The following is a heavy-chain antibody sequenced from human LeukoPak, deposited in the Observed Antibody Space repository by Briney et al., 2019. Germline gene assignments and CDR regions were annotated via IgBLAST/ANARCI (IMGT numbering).Heavy chain of an antibody. J-gene: IGHJ5*02. CDR2: INPNSGGT. CDR1: GYTFTGYY. D-gene: IGHD6-19*01. CDR3: ARDPCSSGWVGFSWFDP. V-gene: IGHV1-2*02. Sequence: ASVKVSCKASGYTFTGYYMHWVRQAPGQGLEWMGWINPNSGGTNYAQKFQGRVTMTRDTSISTAYMELSRLRSDDTAVYYCARDPCSSGWVGFSWFDPWGQGTLVTVSS.